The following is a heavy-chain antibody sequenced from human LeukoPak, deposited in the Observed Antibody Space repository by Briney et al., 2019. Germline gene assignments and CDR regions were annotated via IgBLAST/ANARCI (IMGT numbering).Heavy chain of an antibody. CDR1: GFTFSSYS. CDR3: ARAPTEGGGTPYGMDV. Sequence: GGSLRLSCAASGFTFSSYSMNWVRQAPGKGLEWVSSISSSSSYIYYADSVKGRFTISRDNAKNSLYLQMNSLRAEDTAVYYRARAPTEGGGTPYGMDVWGQGTTVTVSS. CDR2: ISSSSSYI. D-gene: IGHD2-15*01. J-gene: IGHJ6*02. V-gene: IGHV3-21*01.